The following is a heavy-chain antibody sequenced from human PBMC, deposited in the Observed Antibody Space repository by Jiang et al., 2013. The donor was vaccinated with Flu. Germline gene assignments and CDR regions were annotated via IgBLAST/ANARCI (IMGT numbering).Heavy chain of an antibody. J-gene: IGHJ4*02. CDR3: ARQFSAKLIGAGDYYFDY. CDR2: IYPGDPDS. CDR1: GYTFTNYW. D-gene: IGHD3-10*01. Sequence: GAEVKKPGESLEISCKASGYTFTNYWIAWARQMPGKGLEWMGIIYPGDPDSKYSPSFRGHVTMSVDKSINTAYLQWSSLKASDTAIYYCARQFSAKLIGAGDYYFDYWGQGTLVTVPS. V-gene: IGHV5-51*01.